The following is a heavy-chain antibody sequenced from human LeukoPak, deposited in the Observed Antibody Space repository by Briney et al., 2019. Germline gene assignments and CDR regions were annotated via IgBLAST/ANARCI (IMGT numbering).Heavy chain of an antibody. CDR2: MNPNSGNT. J-gene: IGHJ4*02. CDR3: ARSIYYYDSSGYFN. Sequence: ASVKVSCKASGYTFTSYDINWVRQATGQGLERMGWMNPNSGNTGYAQKFQGRVTMTRNTSISTAYMELSSLRSEDTAVYYCARSIYYYDSSGYFNWGQGTLVTVSS. D-gene: IGHD3-22*01. CDR1: GYTFTSYD. V-gene: IGHV1-8*01.